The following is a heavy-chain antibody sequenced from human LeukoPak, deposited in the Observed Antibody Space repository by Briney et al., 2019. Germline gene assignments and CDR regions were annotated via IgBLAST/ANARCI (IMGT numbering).Heavy chain of an antibody. CDR1: GFTVSSNY. Sequence: GGSLRLSCAASGFTVSSNYMSWVRQAPGKGLEWVSVIYSGGSTYYADSVKGRFTISRGNSKNTLYLQMHSLRAEDTAVYYCASPYCSGGSCYGSGAFDIWGQGTMVTVSS. CDR2: IYSGGST. J-gene: IGHJ3*02. V-gene: IGHV3-66*01. D-gene: IGHD2-15*01. CDR3: ASPYCSGGSCYGSGAFDI.